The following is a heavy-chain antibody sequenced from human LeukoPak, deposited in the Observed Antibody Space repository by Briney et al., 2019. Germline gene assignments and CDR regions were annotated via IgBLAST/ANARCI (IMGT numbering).Heavy chain of an antibody. Sequence: PGGSLRLSCAASGFTFDDYAMHWVRQAPGKGLEWVSGISWNSGSIGYADSVKGRFTISRDNAKNSLYLQMNSLRAEDTAVYYCARVQDCTNGVCYTRRWDYYYYMDVWGKGTTVTVSS. D-gene: IGHD2-8*01. CDR3: ARVQDCTNGVCYTRRWDYYYYMDV. CDR2: ISWNSGSI. J-gene: IGHJ6*03. CDR1: GFTFDDYA. V-gene: IGHV3-9*01.